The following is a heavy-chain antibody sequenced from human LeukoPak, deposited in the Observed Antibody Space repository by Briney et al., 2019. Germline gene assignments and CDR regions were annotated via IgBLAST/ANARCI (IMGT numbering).Heavy chain of an antibody. CDR1: GFTFSDYY. CDR3: AKDPFARLPNWYFDL. Sequence: GGSLRLSCAASGFTFSDYYMSWIRQAPGKGLEWVSYISSSGSTIYYADSVKGRFTISRDNAKNTLYLQMNSLRAEDTAVYYCAKDPFARLPNWYFDLWGRGTLVTVSS. J-gene: IGHJ2*01. V-gene: IGHV3-11*04. D-gene: IGHD4-11*01. CDR2: ISSSGSTI.